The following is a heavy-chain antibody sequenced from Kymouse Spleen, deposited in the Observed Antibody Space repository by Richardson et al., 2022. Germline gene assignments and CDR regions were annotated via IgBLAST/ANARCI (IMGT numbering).Heavy chain of an antibody. J-gene: IGHJ4*02. Sequence: EVQLVESGGGLVQPGGSLRLSCAASGFTFSSYWMSWVRQAPGKGLEWVANIKQDGSEKYYVDSVKGRFTISRDNAKNSLYLQMNSLRAEDTAVYYCARWSITMVRSFDYWGQGTLVTVSS. CDR2: IKQDGSEK. V-gene: IGHV3-7*01. CDR3: ARWSITMVRSFDY. D-gene: IGHD3-10*01. CDR1: GFTFSSYW.